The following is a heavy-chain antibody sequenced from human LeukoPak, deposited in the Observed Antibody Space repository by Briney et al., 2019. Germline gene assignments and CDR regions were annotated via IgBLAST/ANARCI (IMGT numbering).Heavy chain of an antibody. V-gene: IGHV3-23*01. CDR1: GFTFSDFA. J-gene: IGHJ4*02. CDR3: AKRIAAL. CDR2: LSSSGADT. Sequence: GGSLRLSCAASGFTFSDFAMSWVRQAPGKGLEWVSALSSSGADTYYADSVKGRLTISRDNSKNTLFLQMSSLRAEDTAVYYCAKRIAALWGQGTLVTVSS. D-gene: IGHD6-6*01.